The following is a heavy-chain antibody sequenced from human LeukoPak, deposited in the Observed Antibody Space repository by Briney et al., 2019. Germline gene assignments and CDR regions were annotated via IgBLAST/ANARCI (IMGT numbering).Heavy chain of an antibody. Sequence: ASVKVSCKASGYAFTSYYMHWVRQAPGQGLEWMGIINPSGGSTSYAQKFQGRVTMTRDTSTSTAYMELRSLRSDDTAVYYCAREEYSSNWYYFDYWGQGTLVTVSS. J-gene: IGHJ4*02. V-gene: IGHV1-46*01. D-gene: IGHD6-13*01. CDR1: GYAFTSYY. CDR2: INPSGGST. CDR3: AREEYSSNWYYFDY.